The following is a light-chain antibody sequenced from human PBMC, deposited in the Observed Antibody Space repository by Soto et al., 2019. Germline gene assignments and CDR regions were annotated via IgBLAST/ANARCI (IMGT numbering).Light chain of an antibody. Sequence: EIVMTQSPATLSVSPGERATLSCRASQSINSNLAWYQQKPGQTPRLLIYGASTRATGIPARFSGSGSGTDFTLTISSLQSEDFAVYYCQQYNNWWTFGQGTKVEI. CDR2: GAS. J-gene: IGKJ1*01. V-gene: IGKV3-15*01. CDR3: QQYNNWWT. CDR1: QSINSN.